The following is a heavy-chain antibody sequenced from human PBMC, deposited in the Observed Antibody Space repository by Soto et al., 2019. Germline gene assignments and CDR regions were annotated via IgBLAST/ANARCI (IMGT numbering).Heavy chain of an antibody. D-gene: IGHD3-10*01. CDR1: GFTFSSYA. J-gene: IGHJ4*02. CDR3: ARGGEAGDYFDY. V-gene: IGHV3-30-3*01. CDR2: ISYDGSNK. Sequence: GGSLRLSCAASGFTFSSYAMHWVRQAPGKGLEWVAVISYDGSNKYYADSVKGRFTISRDNSKNTLYLQMNSLRAEDTAVYYCARGGEAGDYFDYWGQGTLVTVSS.